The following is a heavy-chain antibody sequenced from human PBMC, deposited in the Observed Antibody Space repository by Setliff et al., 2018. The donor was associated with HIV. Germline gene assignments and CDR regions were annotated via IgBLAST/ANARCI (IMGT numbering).Heavy chain of an antibody. Sequence: GASVKVSCKPSGYTFTTYGLSWVRQAPGQGLEWMGWISTYSDETSSSQNLQGRLTMTTDTSTGTAYMELRSLRAADTALYYCAKEGGTSSSPSNYYYYGMDVWGQGTTVTVSS. V-gene: IGHV1-18*01. CDR3: AKEGGTSSSPSNYYYYGMDV. CDR1: GYTFTTYG. J-gene: IGHJ6*02. CDR2: ISTYSDET. D-gene: IGHD6-6*01.